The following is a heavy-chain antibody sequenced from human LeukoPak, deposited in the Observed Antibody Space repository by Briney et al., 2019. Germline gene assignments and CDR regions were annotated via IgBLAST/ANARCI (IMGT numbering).Heavy chain of an antibody. CDR1: GYTFTGYY. V-gene: IGHV1-2*06. D-gene: IGHD6-13*01. J-gene: IGHJ4*02. CDR3: ARDQGSLTRSWYTGY. Sequence: ASVKVSCKASGYTFTGYYVHWVRQAPGQGLEWMGRINPYSGDTNFAQEFQGRVTMTRDTSITTAYTDLSSLTPDDTAVYFCARDQGSLTRSWYTGYWGQGTLVTVSS. CDR2: INPYSGDT.